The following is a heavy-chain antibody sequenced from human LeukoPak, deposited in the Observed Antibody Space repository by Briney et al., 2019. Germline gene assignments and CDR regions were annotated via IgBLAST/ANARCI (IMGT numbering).Heavy chain of an antibody. CDR2: IYYSGST. J-gene: IGHJ4*02. CDR1: GGSISSSSYY. V-gene: IGHV4-39*01. Sequence: SETLSLTCTVSGGSISSSSYYWGWIRQPPGKGLEWIGSIYYSGSTYYNPSHKSRVTISVDTSKNQFSLKLSSVTAADTAVYYCARATDSGDYWGQGTLVTVSS. CDR3: ARATDSGDY. D-gene: IGHD1-26*01.